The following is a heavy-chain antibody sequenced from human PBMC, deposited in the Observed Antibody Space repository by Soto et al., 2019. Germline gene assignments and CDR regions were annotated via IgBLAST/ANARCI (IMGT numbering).Heavy chain of an antibody. V-gene: IGHV3-23*01. J-gene: IGHJ6*01. CDR3: AKYCYYDSSGYFFFYLFDV. D-gene: IGHD3-22*01. Sequence: RQAPGKGLEWVSAISGSCGSTYYSDPVHGRFTISCDNSKNTLYLQMNSLITTDTTAYYCAKYCYYDSSGYFFFYLFDV. CDR2: ISGSCGST.